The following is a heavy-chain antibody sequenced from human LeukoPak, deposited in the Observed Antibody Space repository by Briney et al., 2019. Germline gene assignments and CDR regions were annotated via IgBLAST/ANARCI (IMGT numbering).Heavy chain of an antibody. J-gene: IGHJ4*02. CDR2: IYSGGGT. CDR3: ATETDDY. CDR1: GXTLSSNY. V-gene: IGHV3-66*01. Sequence: PGGSLRLSWAASGXTLSSNYVSWVRQAPGKGLEWVSVIYSGGGTYYADSVKGRFTISRDNSKNTVYLQMNSLRAEDTAVYYCATETDDYWGQGTLVTVSS. D-gene: IGHD2-21*02.